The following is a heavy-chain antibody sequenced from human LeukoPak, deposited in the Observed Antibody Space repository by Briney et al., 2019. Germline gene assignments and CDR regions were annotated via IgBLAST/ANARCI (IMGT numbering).Heavy chain of an antibody. Sequence: GGSLRLSCAASGFTFSSYWMSWVRQAPGKGLEWVANIKQDGSEKYYVDSVKGRFTVSRANSENTLYLQMNSLRVEDTAVYYCAKVAKYYYGPETYYFFEQWGQGTPVTASS. CDR1: GFTFSSYW. CDR3: AKVAKYYYGPETYYFFEQ. J-gene: IGHJ4*02. CDR2: IKQDGSEK. V-gene: IGHV3-7*01. D-gene: IGHD3-10*01.